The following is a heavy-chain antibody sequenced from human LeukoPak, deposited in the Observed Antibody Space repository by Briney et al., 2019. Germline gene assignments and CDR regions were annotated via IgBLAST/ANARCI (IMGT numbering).Heavy chain of an antibody. CDR1: GYSFTSYW. CDR2: IYPGDSDT. CDR3: ARSIVGATRFVNGFDY. Sequence: GESLKISCKGSGYSFTSYWIGWVRQMPGKGLEWMGIIYPGDSDTRYSPSFQGQVTISADKSISTAYLQWSSLKASDTAMYYCARSIVGATRFVNGFDYWGQGTLVTVSS. J-gene: IGHJ4*02. D-gene: IGHD1-26*01. V-gene: IGHV5-51*01.